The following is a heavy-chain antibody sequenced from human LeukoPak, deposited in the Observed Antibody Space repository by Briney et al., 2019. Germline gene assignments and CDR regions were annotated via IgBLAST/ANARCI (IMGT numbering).Heavy chain of an antibody. J-gene: IGHJ4*02. CDR1: GGSITNYY. CDR2: FYYSGSN. V-gene: IGHV4-59*08. CDR3: ARQSEGFDY. Sequence: PSETLSLTCTVSGGSITNYYWNWIRQPPGKGLEWIGYFYYSGSNDYNPSLKRRVTISVDRTKNQFSLKLTSVTAADTAVYYCARQSEGFDYWGQGTPVTVSS.